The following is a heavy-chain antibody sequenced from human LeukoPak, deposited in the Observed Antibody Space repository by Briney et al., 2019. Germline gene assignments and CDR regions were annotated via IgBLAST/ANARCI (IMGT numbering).Heavy chain of an antibody. D-gene: IGHD3-22*01. CDR2: ISAYNGNT. Sequence: ASVKVSCKASGYTLTSYGISWVRQAPGQGLEWMGWISAYNGNTNYAQRLQGRVTMTTDTSTSTAYMDLRSLRSDDTAVYYCARDPLPTYYYDSSGSSYYFDYWGQGTLVTVSS. CDR1: GYTLTSYG. J-gene: IGHJ4*02. CDR3: ARDPLPTYYYDSSGSSYYFDY. V-gene: IGHV1-18*01.